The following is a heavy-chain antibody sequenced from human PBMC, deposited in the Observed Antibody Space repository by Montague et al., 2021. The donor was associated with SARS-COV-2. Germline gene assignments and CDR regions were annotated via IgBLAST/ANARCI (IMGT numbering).Heavy chain of an antibody. CDR2: IDWDDDK. V-gene: IGHV2-70*01. Sequence: ALVKHTQTLTLTCTFSGFSLSTSGMCVSWIRQPPGKALEWLALIDWDDDKYYSTSLKTRLTISKDTSKNQVVLTMTNMDPVDTATYYCARIRDYDILTGSYSGFDYWGQGTLVTVSS. D-gene: IGHD3-9*01. J-gene: IGHJ4*02. CDR1: GFSLSTSGMC. CDR3: ARIRDYDILTGSYSGFDY.